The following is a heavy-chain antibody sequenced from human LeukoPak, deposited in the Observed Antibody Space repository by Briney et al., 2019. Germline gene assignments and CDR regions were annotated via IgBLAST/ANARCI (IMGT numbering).Heavy chain of an antibody. J-gene: IGHJ4*02. V-gene: IGHV3-30*02. CDR3: ARRGGHGGSFDY. D-gene: IGHD4-23*01. Sequence: GGSLRLSCAASGFTFSSYGMHWVRQAPGKGLEWVAFIRYDGSNKYYADSMKGRFTISRDNSKNTLYLQMNSLRAEDTAVYYCARRGGHGGSFDYWGQGTLVTVSS. CDR2: IRYDGSNK. CDR1: GFTFSSYG.